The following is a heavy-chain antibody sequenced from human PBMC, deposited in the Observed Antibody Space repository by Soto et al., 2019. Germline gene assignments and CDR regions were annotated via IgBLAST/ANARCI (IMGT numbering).Heavy chain of an antibody. J-gene: IGHJ2*01. CDR3: AKDWVYCSSTSCYWYFDL. CDR2: ISGSGGST. D-gene: IGHD2-2*01. Sequence: GGSLRLSCAASGFTFSSYAMSWVRQAPGKGLEWVSAISGSGGSTYYADSVKGRFTISRDNSKNTLYLQMNSLRAEDTAVYYCAKDWVYCSSTSCYWYFDLWGRGTLVTVSS. CDR1: GFTFSSYA. V-gene: IGHV3-23*01.